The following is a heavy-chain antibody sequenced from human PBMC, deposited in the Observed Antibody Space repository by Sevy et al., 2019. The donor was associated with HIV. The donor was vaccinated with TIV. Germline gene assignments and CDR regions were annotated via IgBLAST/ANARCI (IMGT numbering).Heavy chain of an antibody. D-gene: IGHD2-2*01. J-gene: IGHJ4*02. V-gene: IGHV1-3*01. Sequence: ASVKVSCKASGYTFTSYAIHWVRQAPGQRLEWMGWINPGNGNTKYSQKFQGRVTITRDTSASTTYMELSSLRSEDTALYYCARSVIPTPIFDYWGRGTLVTVSS. CDR1: GYTFTSYA. CDR2: INPGNGNT. CDR3: ARSVIPTPIFDY.